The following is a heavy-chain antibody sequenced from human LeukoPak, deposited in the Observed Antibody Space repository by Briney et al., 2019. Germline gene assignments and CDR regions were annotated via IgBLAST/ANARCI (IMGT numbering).Heavy chain of an antibody. CDR2: IYTSGST. V-gene: IGHV4-4*07. D-gene: IGHD2-2*01. CDR3: AGAPSRSTSFFDP. J-gene: IGHJ5*02. CDR1: GGSISSYY. Sequence: SETLSLTCTVSGGSISSYYRSWIRQPAGKGLEWIGRIYTSGSTNYNPSLKSRVTMSVDTSKNQFSLKLSSVTAADTAVYYCAGAPSRSTSFFDPWGQGTLVTVSS.